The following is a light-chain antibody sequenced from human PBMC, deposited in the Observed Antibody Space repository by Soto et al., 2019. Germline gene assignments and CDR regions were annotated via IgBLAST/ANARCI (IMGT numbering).Light chain of an antibody. J-gene: IGKJ1*01. CDR2: WAS. CDR1: QSVLYSPNNKSY. Sequence: DIVMTQSPDSLAVSLGERATINCKCSQSVLYSPNNKSYLTWYQQKPGQPPRLLIYWASTRESGVPDRFSGSGSGTDFTLTISSLQAEDVAVYYCQQFYTAPPTFGQGTKVEIK. CDR3: QQFYTAPPT. V-gene: IGKV4-1*01.